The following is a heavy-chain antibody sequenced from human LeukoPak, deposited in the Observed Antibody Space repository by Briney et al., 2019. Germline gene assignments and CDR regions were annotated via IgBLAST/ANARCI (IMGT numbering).Heavy chain of an antibody. V-gene: IGHV3-30*04. D-gene: IGHD6-19*01. CDR3: ARWGMAVAGTRFKDAFDI. CDR2: ISYDGSNK. J-gene: IGHJ3*02. CDR1: GFTFSSYA. Sequence: AGGSLRLSCAASGFTFSSYAMHWVRQAPGKGLEWVAVISYDGSNKYYADSVKGRFTISRDNSKNTLYLQMNSLRAEDTAVYYCARWGMAVAGTRFKDAFDIWGQGTMVTVSS.